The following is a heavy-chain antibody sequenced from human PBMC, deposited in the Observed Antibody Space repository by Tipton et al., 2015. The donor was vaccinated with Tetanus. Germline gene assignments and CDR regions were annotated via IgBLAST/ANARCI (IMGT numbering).Heavy chain of an antibody. Sequence: LVKPTETLTLTCTFSGFSLSRSGVGVGWLRQPPGKALEWLALIYWDDDNRYNPSLKNRLIVTKDTSKNQVVLTLSNMDPVDTATYYCAHRFSFLEFDSWGPGILVTVSS. V-gene: IGHV2-5*02. CDR1: GFSLSRSGVG. CDR2: IYWDDDN. J-gene: IGHJ4*02. CDR3: AHRFSFLEFDS. D-gene: IGHD2/OR15-2a*01.